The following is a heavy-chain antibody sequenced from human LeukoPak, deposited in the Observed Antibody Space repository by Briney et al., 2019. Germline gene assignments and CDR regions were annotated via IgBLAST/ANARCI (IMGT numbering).Heavy chain of an antibody. V-gene: IGHV3-11*04. Sequence: PGGSLTLSCAASGFTFSDYYMSWIRQAPGKGLEWVSYISGSRNIMYYADSVKGRFTISRDNAKNSLYLQMNSLRAEDTAVYYCARVAEAAAFDSWGQGTLVTVSS. D-gene: IGHD6-13*01. CDR3: ARVAEAAAFDS. CDR1: GFTFSDYY. CDR2: ISGSRNIM. J-gene: IGHJ4*02.